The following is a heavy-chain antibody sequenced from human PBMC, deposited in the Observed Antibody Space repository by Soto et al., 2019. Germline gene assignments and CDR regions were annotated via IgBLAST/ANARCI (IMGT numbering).Heavy chain of an antibody. J-gene: IGHJ3*02. CDR2: INAGNGNT. Sequence: ASVKVSCKASGYTFTSYAMHWVRQAPGQRLEWMGWINAGNGNTKYSQKFQGRVTITRDTSASTAYMELSSLRSEDTAVYYCARGGNWNDAFDIWGQGTMVTVSS. CDR3: ARGGNWNDAFDI. V-gene: IGHV1-3*01. CDR1: GYTFTSYA. D-gene: IGHD1-20*01.